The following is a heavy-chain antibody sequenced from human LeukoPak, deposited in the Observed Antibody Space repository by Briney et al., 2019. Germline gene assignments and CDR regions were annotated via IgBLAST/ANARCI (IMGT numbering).Heavy chain of an antibody. Sequence: SETLSLTCAVYGGSFSGYYWSWIRQPPGKGLEWIGGINHSGSTNYNPSLKSRVTISVDTSKNQFPLKLSSVTAADTAVYYCARVDIVVVPAATKRGPFDYWGQGTLVTVSS. CDR3: ARVDIVVVPAATKRGPFDY. J-gene: IGHJ4*02. V-gene: IGHV4-34*01. CDR1: GGSFSGYY. D-gene: IGHD2-2*03. CDR2: INHSGST.